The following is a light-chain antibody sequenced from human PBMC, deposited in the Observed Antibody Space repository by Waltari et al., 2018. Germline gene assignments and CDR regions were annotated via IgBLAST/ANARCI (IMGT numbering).Light chain of an antibody. CDR1: QSVSSK. CDR2: GAS. V-gene: IGKV3-15*01. Sequence: EIVMTQSPATLSVSPGERATLSCRASQSVSSKLAWYRQKPGQAPRLLIYGASTRATGIPARFSGSGSGTEFTLTISSLQSEDFAVYYCHQYNNWPRTFGQGTKVEIK. CDR3: HQYNNWPRT. J-gene: IGKJ1*01.